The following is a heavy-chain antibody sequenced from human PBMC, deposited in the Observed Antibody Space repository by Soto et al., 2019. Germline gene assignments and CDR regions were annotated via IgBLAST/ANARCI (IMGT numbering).Heavy chain of an antibody. J-gene: IGHJ4*02. Sequence: EVQLLESGGGLVQPGGSLRLACGASEFTFSTYAMSWVRQAPGKGLEWVSAISGSDGITYYADSVKGRFTISRDTSKNTLYLQMNSLRAAVTAVYFFAKSHSSNWYDYFDYCGQGTLVTVSS. CDR2: ISGSDGIT. D-gene: IGHD6-13*01. CDR1: EFTFSTYA. V-gene: IGHV3-23*01. CDR3: AKSHSSNWYDYFDY.